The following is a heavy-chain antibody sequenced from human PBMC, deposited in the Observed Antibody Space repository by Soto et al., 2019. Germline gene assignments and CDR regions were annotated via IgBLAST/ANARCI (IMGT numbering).Heavy chain of an antibody. D-gene: IGHD4-17*01. CDR2: ISYDGSEK. Sequence: QVQLVESGGGVVQPGRSLRLSCAASGFTFSSYGMHWVRQAPGKGLEWVAVISYDGSEKYYAFSVKGRFTISRDNSKNTLYLQMNSLRAEDTAVYYCAKGAVTTSLYYFDYWGQGTLVPVSS. V-gene: IGHV3-30*18. CDR3: AKGAVTTSLYYFDY. J-gene: IGHJ4*02. CDR1: GFTFSSYG.